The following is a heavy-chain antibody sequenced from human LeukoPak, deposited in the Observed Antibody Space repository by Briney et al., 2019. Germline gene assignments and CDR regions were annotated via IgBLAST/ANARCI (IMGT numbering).Heavy chain of an antibody. CDR2: IYYSGST. V-gene: IGHV4-59*12. CDR1: GGSISSYY. D-gene: IGHD3-10*01. CDR3: ARDSYYFGSGSDNTPYNWFDP. Sequence: SETLSLTCTVSGGSISSYYWSWIRQPPRKGLEWIGYIYYSGSTNYNPSLKSRVTISVDTSKNQFSLKLSSVTAADTAMYYCARDSYYFGSGSDNTPYNWFDPWGQGTLVTVSS. J-gene: IGHJ5*02.